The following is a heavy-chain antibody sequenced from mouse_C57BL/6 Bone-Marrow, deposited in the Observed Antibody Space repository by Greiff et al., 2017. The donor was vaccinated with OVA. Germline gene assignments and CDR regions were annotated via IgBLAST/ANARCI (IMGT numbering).Heavy chain of an antibody. CDR3: ARGAY. V-gene: IGHV1-80*01. Sequence: VKLMESGAELVKPGASVKISCKASGYAFRSYWMNWVKQRPGKGLEWIGQIYPGDGDTNYNGKFKDKASLTADKSSSTAYMQLSSLTSEDSAVYLCARGAYWGQGTLVTVSA. CDR1: GYAFRSYW. CDR2: IYPGDGDT. J-gene: IGHJ3*01.